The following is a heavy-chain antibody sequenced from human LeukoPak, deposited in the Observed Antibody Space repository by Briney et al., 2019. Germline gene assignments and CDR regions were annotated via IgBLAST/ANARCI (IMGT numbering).Heavy chain of an antibody. CDR1: GFTFSSYG. V-gene: IGHV3-33*01. D-gene: IGHD3-22*01. Sequence: GGSLRLSCAASGFTFSSYGMHWVRQAPGKGLEWVAVIWYDGSNKYYADSVKGRFTISRDNSKNTLYLQVNSLRAEDTAVYYCARDLNYDSSGSVPFDYWGQGTLVTVSS. J-gene: IGHJ4*02. CDR2: IWYDGSNK. CDR3: ARDLNYDSSGSVPFDY.